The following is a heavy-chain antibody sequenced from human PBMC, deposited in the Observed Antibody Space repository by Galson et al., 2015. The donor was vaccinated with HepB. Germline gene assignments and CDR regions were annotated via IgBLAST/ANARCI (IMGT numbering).Heavy chain of an antibody. J-gene: IGHJ5*02. Sequence: SVKVSCKASGGTFSSYASSWVRQAPGQGLEWMGGIIPIFGTANYAQKFQGRVTITADESTSTAYMELSSLRSEDTAVYYCARDPPLGYCSSTSCYARNWFDPWGQGTLVTVSS. CDR3: ARDPPLGYCSSTSCYARNWFDP. V-gene: IGHV1-69*13. CDR2: IIPIFGTA. D-gene: IGHD2-2*01. CDR1: GGTFSSYA.